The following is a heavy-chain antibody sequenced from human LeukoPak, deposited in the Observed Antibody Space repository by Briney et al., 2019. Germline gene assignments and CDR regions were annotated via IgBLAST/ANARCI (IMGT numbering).Heavy chain of an antibody. CDR2: IIPIFGTA. V-gene: IGHV1-69*05. CDR1: GGTFSSYA. Sequence: GSSVKVSCKASGGTFSSYAISWVRQAPGQGLEWMGGIIPIFGTANYAQKFQGRVTITTDESTSTAYMELSSLRSEDTAVYYCASAYYYDSSGYYQLRFFDYGGQGTLVTVSS. D-gene: IGHD3-22*01. CDR3: ASAYYYDSSGYYQLRFFDY. J-gene: IGHJ4*02.